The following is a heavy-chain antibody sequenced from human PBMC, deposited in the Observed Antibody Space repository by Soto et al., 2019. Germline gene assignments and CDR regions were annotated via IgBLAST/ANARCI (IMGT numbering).Heavy chain of an antibody. J-gene: IGHJ5*02. V-gene: IGHV1-69*13. CDR2: IIPIFGTA. CDR1: GGTFSSYA. Sequence: SVKVSCKASGGTFSSYAISWVRQAPGQGLEWMGGIIPIFGTANYAQKFQGRVTITADESTSTAYMELSSLRSEDTAVYYCARDRYCTNGVCYTDNRFDPWGQGTLVTVSS. D-gene: IGHD2-8*01. CDR3: ARDRYCTNGVCYTDNRFDP.